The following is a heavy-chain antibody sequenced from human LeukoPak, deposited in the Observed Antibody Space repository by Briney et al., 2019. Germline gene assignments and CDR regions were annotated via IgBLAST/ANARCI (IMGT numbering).Heavy chain of an antibody. CDR2: ISSSGGFI. Sequence: GGSLRLSCAASGFIFSGYAMNWVRQAPGKGLEWGSSISSSGGFIYYADSVKGRFTISRDNAKNSLYLEMNSLGAEDTAVYSCASVHGSGYYYWGQGTLVTVSS. V-gene: IGHV3-21*01. CDR1: GFIFSGYA. J-gene: IGHJ4*02. D-gene: IGHD3-22*01. CDR3: ASVHGSGYYY.